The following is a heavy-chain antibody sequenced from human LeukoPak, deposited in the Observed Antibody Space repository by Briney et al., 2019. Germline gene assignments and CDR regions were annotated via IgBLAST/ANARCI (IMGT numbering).Heavy chain of an antibody. D-gene: IGHD1-26*01. V-gene: IGHV3-49*04. CDR3: TRAVYVGTYLYDY. CDR2: IRSRADGGTT. CDR1: GFTFSNYG. J-gene: IGHJ4*02. Sequence: GGSLRLSCEASGFTFSNYGMHWVRQAPGKGLEWVAFIRSRADGGTTQYAASVKGRFTISRDDSKSIAYLQMNSLKTEDTAVYYCTRAVYVGTYLYDYWGQGTLVTVSS.